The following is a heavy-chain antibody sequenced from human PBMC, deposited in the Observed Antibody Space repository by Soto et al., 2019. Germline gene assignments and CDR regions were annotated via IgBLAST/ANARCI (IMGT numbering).Heavy chain of an antibody. CDR2: ISYDGSNK. CDR3: ARDYYRFNSGYGFSMDV. J-gene: IGHJ6*02. V-gene: IGHV3-30-3*01. Sequence: PGGSLRLSCAASGFTFSSYAMHWVRQAPGKGLEWVAVISYDGSNKYYADYVKGRFTISRDNSKNTLYLQMNSLRAEDTAVYYCARDYYRFNSGYGFSMDVWGQGTTVTVSS. CDR1: GFTFSSYA. D-gene: IGHD5-12*01.